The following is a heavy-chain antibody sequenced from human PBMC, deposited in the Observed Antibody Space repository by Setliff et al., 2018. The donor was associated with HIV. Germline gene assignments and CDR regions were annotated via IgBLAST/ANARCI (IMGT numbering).Heavy chain of an antibody. CDR1: DDSFSTSDYW. D-gene: IGHD3-22*01. CDR3: ARQLASGFWAFDI. J-gene: IGHJ3*02. Sequence: TLSLTCTVSDDSFSTSDYWWAWVRQPPGKGLEWIGSIYHDGRTYYSPSLKSRVTISVDTSKNRFSLKLSSVTATDTAVYYCARQLASGFWAFDIWGQGTMVTVSS. V-gene: IGHV4-39*01. CDR2: IYHDGRT.